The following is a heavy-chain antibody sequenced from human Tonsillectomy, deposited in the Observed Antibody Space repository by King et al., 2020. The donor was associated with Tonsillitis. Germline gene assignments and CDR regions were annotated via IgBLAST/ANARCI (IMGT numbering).Heavy chain of an antibody. V-gene: IGHV3-30*02. CDR3: AKDWSPFGSSSGYHYGMDV. CDR1: GFTFSTYG. D-gene: IGHD6-6*01. CDR2: IRYDGSNE. J-gene: IGHJ6*02. Sequence: VQLVESGGGVVQPGGSLRLSCAASGFTFSTYGMHWVRQAPGKGLEWVAFIRYDGSNENYIDSVKGRFTISRDISKNTLYLQMNSLRAEDTAVFYCAKDWSPFGSSSGYHYGMDVWGQGTTVTVSS.